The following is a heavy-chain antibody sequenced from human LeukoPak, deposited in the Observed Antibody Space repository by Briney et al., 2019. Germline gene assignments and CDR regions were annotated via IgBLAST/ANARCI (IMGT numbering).Heavy chain of an antibody. V-gene: IGHV6-1*01. CDR2: TYYRSKWYN. J-gene: IGHJ6*03. CDR1: GDSVSSNSAA. Sequence: SGPTLVKPSQTLSLTCAISGDSVSSNSAAWNWIRQSPSRGLEWLGRTYYRSKWYNDYAVSVKSRITINPDTSKNQFSLQLNSVTPEDTAVYYCARGYSSSWYLYYYYMDVWGKGTTATVSS. D-gene: IGHD6-13*01. CDR3: ARGYSSSWYLYYYYMDV.